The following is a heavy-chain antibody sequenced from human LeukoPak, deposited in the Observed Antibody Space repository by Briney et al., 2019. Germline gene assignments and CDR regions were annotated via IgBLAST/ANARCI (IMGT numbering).Heavy chain of an antibody. D-gene: IGHD5-18*01. Sequence: SETLSLTCAVYGGSFSGYYWSWIRQPPGKGLEWIGEINHSGSTNYNPPLKSRVTISVDTSKNQFSLKLSSVTAADTAVYYCASVTQYSYGSRGSFDYWGQGTLVTVSS. V-gene: IGHV4-34*01. J-gene: IGHJ4*02. CDR3: ASVTQYSYGSRGSFDY. CDR1: GGSFSGYY. CDR2: INHSGST.